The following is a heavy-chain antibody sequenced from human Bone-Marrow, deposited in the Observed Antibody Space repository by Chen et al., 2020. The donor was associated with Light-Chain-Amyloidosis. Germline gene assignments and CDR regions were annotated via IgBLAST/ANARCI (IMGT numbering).Heavy chain of an antibody. J-gene: IGHJ3*02. CDR1: GYSISSGYY. Sequence: QVQLQESGPGLVKPSDTLSLTCAVSGYSISSGYYWGWIRQPPGKGLEWIGSIYHSGSTYYNPSLKSRVTISVDTSKNQFSLKLSSVTAADTAVYYCARDLNWGWTFGAFDIWGQGTMVTVSS. D-gene: IGHD7-27*01. CDR3: ARDLNWGWTFGAFDI. V-gene: IGHV4-38-2*02. CDR2: IYHSGST.